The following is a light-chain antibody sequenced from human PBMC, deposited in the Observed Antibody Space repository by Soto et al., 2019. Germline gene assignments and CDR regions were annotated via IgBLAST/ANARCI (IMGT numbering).Light chain of an antibody. V-gene: IGKV3-20*01. CDR1: QSVTSNF. CDR3: QQDGSSPPFT. CDR2: GAS. Sequence: EIVLTQSPGTLSLSPGERATLSCRASQSVTSNFLAWYQQKPGQAPRLLMYGASSRATGIPDRFSGSGSETEFPLTISILEPEDFAVYYCQQDGSSPPFTFGPGTKVDIK. J-gene: IGKJ3*01.